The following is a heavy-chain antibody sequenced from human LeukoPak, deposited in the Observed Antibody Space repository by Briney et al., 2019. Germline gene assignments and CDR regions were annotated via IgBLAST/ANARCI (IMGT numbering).Heavy chain of an antibody. CDR3: AKDYHYGGNSFFDS. V-gene: IGHV3-23*01. J-gene: IGHJ4*02. CDR1: GFNFSSYS. CDR2: ISGSGRSP. D-gene: IGHD4-23*01. Sequence: GGSLRLSCEASGFNFSSYSMNWVRQAPGQGLEWVSGISGSGRSPYYADSVKGRFTISRDNSKNTLYLQMNSLRAEDTAIYYCAKDYHYGGNSFFDSWGQGTLVTLSS.